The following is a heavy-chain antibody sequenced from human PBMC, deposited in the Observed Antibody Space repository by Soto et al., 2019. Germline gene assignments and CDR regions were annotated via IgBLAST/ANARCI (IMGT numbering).Heavy chain of an antibody. CDR3: ARNRYGGYDFDS. Sequence: QVQLQESGPGLVKPSGTLSLTCTVSSGSITSSLWWSWVRQSPGKGLEWIGEVAQSGYIHSIPSPKRRLTISLHKSPTRFSLRLTSVTAADTAVYYCARNRYGGYDFDSWGQGSLVTVSS. D-gene: IGHD5-12*01. J-gene: IGHJ4*02. CDR2: VAQSGYI. CDR1: SGSITSSLW. V-gene: IGHV4-4*02.